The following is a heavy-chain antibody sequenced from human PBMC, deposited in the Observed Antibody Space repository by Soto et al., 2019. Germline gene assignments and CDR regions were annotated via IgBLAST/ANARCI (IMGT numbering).Heavy chain of an antibody. Sequence: KGLEWVAVIWCDGSNKYYADSVKGRFTISRDNSKNTLYLQMNSLRAEDTAVYYCARDGGYSGCDPLSYLAYWGKGTLVTVSS. V-gene: IGHV3-33*01. CDR3: ARDGGYSGCDPLSYLAY. CDR2: IWCDGSNK. D-gene: IGHD5-12*01. J-gene: IGHJ4*02.